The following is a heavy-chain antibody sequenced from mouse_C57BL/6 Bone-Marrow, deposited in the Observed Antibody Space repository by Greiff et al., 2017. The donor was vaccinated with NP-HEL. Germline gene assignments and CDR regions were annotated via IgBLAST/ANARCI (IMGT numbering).Heavy chain of an antibody. CDR3: TPSYAMDY. CDR1: GFNIKDDY. J-gene: IGHJ4*01. V-gene: IGHV14-4*01. CDR2: IDPENGDT. Sequence: EVQLQQSGAELVRPGASVKLSCTASGFNIKDDYMHWVKQRPEQGLEWIGWIDPENGDTEYASKFQGKATITADTSSNTAYLQLSSLTSEDTAVYYCTPSYAMDYWGQGTSVTVSS.